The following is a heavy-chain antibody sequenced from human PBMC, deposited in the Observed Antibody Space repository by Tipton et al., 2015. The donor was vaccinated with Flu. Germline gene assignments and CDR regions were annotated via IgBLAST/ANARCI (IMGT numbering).Heavy chain of an antibody. D-gene: IGHD3-10*01. CDR2: IYTAGRT. CDR1: GFSVTNNY. J-gene: IGHJ4*02. V-gene: IGHV3-53*01. CDR3: ARDMGRSYGEWDS. Sequence: SLRLSCAASGFSVTNNYVTWVRQAPGKGLEWVSVIYTAGRTKSADSVKDRFVISRDIYKNMVYLQMNSLRVDDTAMYYCARDMGRSYGEWDSWGQGTLVTVSS.